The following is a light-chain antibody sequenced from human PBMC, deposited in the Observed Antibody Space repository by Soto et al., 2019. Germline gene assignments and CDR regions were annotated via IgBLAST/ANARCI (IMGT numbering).Light chain of an antibody. CDR1: QAISTY. CDR2: DAY. V-gene: IGKV1-33*01. Sequence: DIQMTQSPSSLSASVGDRFTITCQASQAISTYLNWYQQKPGKAPKLLIYDAYDLAPGVPSRFTGSGSGTHFSLSIRSLQPEDVATYYCKHYEDCQLTFGGGTKV. CDR3: KHYEDCQLT. J-gene: IGKJ4*01.